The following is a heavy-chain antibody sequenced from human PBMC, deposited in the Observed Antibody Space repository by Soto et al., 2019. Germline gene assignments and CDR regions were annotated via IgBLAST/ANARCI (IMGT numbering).Heavy chain of an antibody. J-gene: IGHJ4*02. CDR2: IDLSGTTT. Sequence: PWGSLKLSCAASRFSFSDYSMNWVRQDPGKGLEWVSFIDLSGTTTYYRDSVKGRFSIFKDKSKNTVYLQMNRLTVEDAAVYYCTKDRVPDGIYSFDYWGQGALVTVSS. CDR3: TKDRVPDGIYSFDY. CDR1: RFSFSDYS. D-gene: IGHD2-15*01. V-gene: IGHV3-23*03.